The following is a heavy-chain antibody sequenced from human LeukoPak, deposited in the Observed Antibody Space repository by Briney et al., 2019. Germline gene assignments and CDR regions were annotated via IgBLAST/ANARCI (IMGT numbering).Heavy chain of an antibody. CDR1: GFTFTNYG. CDR3: ARIAERQLAYYFDY. CDR2: ISAYNDDT. Sequence: GASAKVSCKASGFTFTNYGFTWVRQAPGQGLEWMGWISAYNDDTNYAQKLQGRVTMTTDTSTGTAYMELRSLRSDDTAVYYCARIAERQLAYYFDYWGQGTLVTVSS. V-gene: IGHV1-18*01. D-gene: IGHD1-1*01. J-gene: IGHJ4*02.